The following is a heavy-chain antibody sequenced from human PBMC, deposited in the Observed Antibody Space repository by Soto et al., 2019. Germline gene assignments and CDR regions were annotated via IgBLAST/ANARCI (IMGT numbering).Heavy chain of an antibody. CDR1: GGSFSGYY. Sequence: PSETLSLTCAVYGGSFSGYYWSWIRQPPGKGLEWIGEINHSGSTNYNPSLKSRVTISVDTSKNQFSLKLSSVTAADTAVYYCARAVGSRTIAAAGTIRYWGQVTLVTVS. D-gene: IGHD6-13*01. CDR2: INHSGST. J-gene: IGHJ4*02. V-gene: IGHV4-34*01. CDR3: ARAVGSRTIAAAGTIRY.